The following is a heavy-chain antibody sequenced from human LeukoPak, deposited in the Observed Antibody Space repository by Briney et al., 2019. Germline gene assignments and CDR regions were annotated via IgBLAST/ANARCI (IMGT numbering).Heavy chain of an antibody. Sequence: GGSLRLSCAASGFPFSSYWMAWVRQAPGKGLEWVATITLDGSDSYYVDSVKGRFIVSRDNAKNSLYLQMNSLRAEDTAVFYCTTENWYVFENWGQGSLVTVSS. V-gene: IGHV3-7*04. CDR2: ITLDGSDS. CDR1: GFPFSSYW. D-gene: IGHD1-1*01. J-gene: IGHJ4*02. CDR3: TTENWYVFEN.